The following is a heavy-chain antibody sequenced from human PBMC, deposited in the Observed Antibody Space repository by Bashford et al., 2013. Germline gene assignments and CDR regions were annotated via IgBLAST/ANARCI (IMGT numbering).Heavy chain of an antibody. J-gene: IGHJ4*02. D-gene: IGHD5-18*01. CDR2: ISSSSSYI. Sequence: VRQAPGKGLEWVSSISSSSSYIYYADSVKGRFTISRDNAKNSLYLQMNSLRAEDTAVYYCARDQEGYRWGQGTLVTVSS. CDR3: ARDQEGYR. V-gene: IGHV3-21*01.